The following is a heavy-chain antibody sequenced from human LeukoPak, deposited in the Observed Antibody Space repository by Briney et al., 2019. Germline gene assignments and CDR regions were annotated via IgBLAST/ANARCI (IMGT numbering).Heavy chain of an antibody. D-gene: IGHD6-19*01. CDR1: GGSISSSSYY. Sequence: NTSETLSLTCTVSGGSISSSSYYWGWIRQPPGKGLEWIGSIYYSGSTYYNPSLKSRVTISVDTSKNQFSLKLSSVTAADTAVYYCARVGSSSGPQWGFFRHWGQGTLVTVSS. CDR2: IYYSGST. J-gene: IGHJ1*01. CDR3: ARVGSSSGPQWGFFRH. V-gene: IGHV4-39*01.